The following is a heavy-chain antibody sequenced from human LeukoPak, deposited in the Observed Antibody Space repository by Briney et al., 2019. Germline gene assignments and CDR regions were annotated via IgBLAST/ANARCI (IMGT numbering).Heavy chain of an antibody. CDR1: GDSVSSSSAA. J-gene: IGHJ4*02. D-gene: IGHD3-10*01. CDR3: ASSYLWSPSAFDY. Sequence: SQTLSLTCAISGDSVSSSSAAWNWIRQSPSRGLEWLGRTYYRSKWYNDYAVSVKSRITINPDTSKNQFSLQLNSVTPEDTAVYYCASSYLWSPSAFDYWGPGTLGTVSS. CDR2: TYYRSKWYN. V-gene: IGHV6-1*01.